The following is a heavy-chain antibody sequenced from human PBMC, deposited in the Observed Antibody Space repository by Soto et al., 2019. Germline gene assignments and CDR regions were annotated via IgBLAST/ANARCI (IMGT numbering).Heavy chain of an antibody. J-gene: IGHJ6*02. CDR1: GEALGGGQSY. CDR3: ARGRSDSAGSSFGRRMDV. CDR2: TFVTGAT. D-gene: IGHD3-10*01. Sequence: QVQLQESGPGLVKSSETLSLICFVSGEALGGGQSYWNWIRQAPGKGLEWIGHTFVTGATKYSASLKSRVTMSVDTSKSQISLTLTSVTAADSATYFCARGRSDSAGSSFGRRMDVWGQGTTVTVSS. V-gene: IGHV4-61*01.